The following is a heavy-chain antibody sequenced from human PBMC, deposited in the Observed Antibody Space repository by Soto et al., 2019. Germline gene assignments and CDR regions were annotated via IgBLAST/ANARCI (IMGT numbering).Heavy chain of an antibody. V-gene: IGHV4-39*01. CDR3: ASIDATGTTHFDF. J-gene: IGHJ4*02. CDR2: IYYSGNT. D-gene: IGHD1-1*01. CDR1: GGSIGSSSYY. Sequence: SETLSLTCTVSGGSIGSSSYYWGWIRQSPGKGLEWIGNIYYSGNTSYNPSLQSRVAISVDTSKNQFYLHLSSVTAADTAIFYCASIDATGTTHFDFWGQGTLVTVS.